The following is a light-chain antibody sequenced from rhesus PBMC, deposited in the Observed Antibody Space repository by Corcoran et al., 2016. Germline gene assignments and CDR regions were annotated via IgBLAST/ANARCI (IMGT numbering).Light chain of an antibody. CDR1: QGIGSN. CDR2: EAS. V-gene: IGKV1-25*01. CDR3: QHYHTIPPT. J-gene: IGKJ1*01. Sequence: DIQMTQSPSSLSASVGDRVTITCRASQGIGSNLAWYQQKPGETPRLLIFEASILHPGTPSRFRGSGSGTDFSLTINGLKSADFATYYCQHYHTIPPTFGQGTKVEIK.